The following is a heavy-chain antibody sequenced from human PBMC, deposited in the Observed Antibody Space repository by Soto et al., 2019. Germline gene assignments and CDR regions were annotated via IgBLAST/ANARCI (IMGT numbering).Heavy chain of an antibody. J-gene: IGHJ6*02. V-gene: IGHV3-48*02. CDR2: ISSSSSTI. CDR1: GGSINSDN. CDR3: VRIHKYLYSNYVRGMDV. D-gene: IGHD4-4*01. Sequence: ETLSLTCAVSGGSINSDNWWNWVRQAPGKGLEWVSYISSSSSTIYYADSVKGRFTISRDNAKNSLYLQMNSLRDEDTAVYYCVRIHKYLYSNYVRGMDVWGQGTTVTVSS.